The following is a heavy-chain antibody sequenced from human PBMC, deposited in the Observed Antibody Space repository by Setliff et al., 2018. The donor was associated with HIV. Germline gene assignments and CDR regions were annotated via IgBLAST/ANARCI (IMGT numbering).Heavy chain of an antibody. CDR2: IDINTGSP. D-gene: IGHD3-3*01. V-gene: IGHV7-4-1*02. CDR1: GYIFTDYA. CDR3: ARSHYNFRSAYYTGTNWFDS. J-gene: IGHJ5*01. Sequence: ASVKVSCKASGYIFTDYALNWVRQAPGQGLEWVAWIDINTGSPSYAQGFTGRFVFSSDTSVSTAYLQITSLKPEDTAVYYCARSHYNFRSAYYTGTNWFDSWAREPWSPSPQ.